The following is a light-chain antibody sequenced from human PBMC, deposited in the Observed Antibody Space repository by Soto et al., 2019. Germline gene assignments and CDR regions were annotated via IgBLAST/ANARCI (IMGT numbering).Light chain of an antibody. V-gene: IGLV2-14*01. J-gene: IGLJ3*02. CDR2: EVR. CDR1: TNDIGTYNY. CDR3: CSYTISATLV. Sequence: QSALTQPASVSGSPGQSITISFSGTTNDIGTYNYVSWYQHHPGKVPKVIIYEVRNRPSGVSNRFSGSKSGNTASLTISGLQPEDEADYYCCSYTISATLVFGGGTKVTVL.